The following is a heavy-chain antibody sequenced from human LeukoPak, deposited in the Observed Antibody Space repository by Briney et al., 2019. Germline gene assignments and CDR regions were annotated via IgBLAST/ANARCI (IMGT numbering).Heavy chain of an antibody. J-gene: IGHJ4*02. CDR1: GGSISSSSYY. D-gene: IGHD3-10*01. Sequence: SETLSLTCTVSGGSISSSSYYWGWIRQPPGKGLEWIGRIYTSGSTNYNPSLKSRVTISVDTSKNQFSLKLSSVTAADTAVYYCARFTYYGSGSYYNEGFDYWGQGTLVTVSS. CDR2: IYTSGST. CDR3: ARFTYYGSGSYYNEGFDY. V-gene: IGHV4-61*02.